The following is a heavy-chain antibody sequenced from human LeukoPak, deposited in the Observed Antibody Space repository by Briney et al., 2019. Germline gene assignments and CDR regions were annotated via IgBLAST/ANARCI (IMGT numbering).Heavy chain of an antibody. D-gene: IGHD2-2*01. J-gene: IGHJ5*02. CDR3: ARSQYQLPGFDP. CDR1: GGSISSSNW. CDR2: IYHSGST. Sequence: SETLSLACAVSGGSISSSNWWSWVRQPPGKGLEWIGEIYHSGSTNYNPSLKSRVTISVDKSKNQFSLKLSSVTAADTAVYYCARSQYQLPGFDPWGQGTLVTVSS. V-gene: IGHV4-4*02.